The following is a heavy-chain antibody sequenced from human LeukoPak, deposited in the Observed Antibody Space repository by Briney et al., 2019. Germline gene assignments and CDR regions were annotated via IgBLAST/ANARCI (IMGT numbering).Heavy chain of an antibody. D-gene: IGHD3-9*01. CDR1: GESFSGYY. J-gene: IGHJ4*02. V-gene: IGHV4-34*01. CDR3: ARESLSHLTGYYNFDY. CDR2: INHTGST. Sequence: SETLSLTCVVYGESFSGYYWSWIRQPPGKGLEWIGEINHTGSTNYNPSLKSRVTISADTSKNQFSLKLNSVTAADTAVYYCARESLSHLTGYYNFDYWGQGTLVTVSS.